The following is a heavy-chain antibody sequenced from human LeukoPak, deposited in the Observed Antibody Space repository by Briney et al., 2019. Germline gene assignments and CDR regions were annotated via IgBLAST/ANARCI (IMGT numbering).Heavy chain of an antibody. Sequence: SETLSLTCTVSGYSISSGYYWGWIRQPPGKGLEWIGSIYHSGSTYYNPSLKSRVTISVDTSKNQFSLKLSSVTAADTAVYYCARGRWGPYSSSSSDYWGQGTLVTVSS. CDR1: GYSISSGYY. D-gene: IGHD6-6*01. J-gene: IGHJ4*02. V-gene: IGHV4-38-2*02. CDR2: IYHSGST. CDR3: ARGRWGPYSSSSSDY.